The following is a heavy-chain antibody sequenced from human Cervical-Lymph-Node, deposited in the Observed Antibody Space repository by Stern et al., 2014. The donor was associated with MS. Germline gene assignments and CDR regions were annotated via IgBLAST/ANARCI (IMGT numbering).Heavy chain of an antibody. D-gene: IGHD1-14*01. Sequence: QVQLVESGDEMRKPGSSVRVSCKTSGGNFTTYAVSWVRQAPGQGLEWMGGIIPVSGAADYTQKFKGRVTITADESTSTVYMELRSLRSEDTAVFFCTVTSATSEIDFWGQGTLVVVSS. CDR1: GGNFTTYA. CDR2: IIPVSGAA. J-gene: IGHJ4*02. V-gene: IGHV1-69*01. CDR3: TVTSATSEIDF.